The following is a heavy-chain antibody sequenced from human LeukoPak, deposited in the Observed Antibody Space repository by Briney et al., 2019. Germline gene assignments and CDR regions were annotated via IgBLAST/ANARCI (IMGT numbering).Heavy chain of an antibody. D-gene: IGHD1-26*01. CDR2: ISSSSSYI. CDR1: GFTFSSYS. V-gene: IGHV3-21*01. J-gene: IGHJ4*02. Sequence: PGGSLRLSCAASGFTFSSYSMNWVRQAPGKGLEWVSSISSSSSYIYYADSVKGRFTISRDNAKNSLYLQMNSLRAEDTAVYYCARDSLVGAGLGRYFDYWGQGSLVTVSS. CDR3: ARDSLVGAGLGRYFDY.